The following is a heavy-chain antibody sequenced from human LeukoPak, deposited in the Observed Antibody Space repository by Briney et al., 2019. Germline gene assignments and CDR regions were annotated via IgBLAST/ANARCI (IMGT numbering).Heavy chain of an antibody. Sequence: PGRSLRLSCAASGFNFSSYAMHWVRQAPGKGLDGVAVISYDGSSKYYADSVKGRFTISRDNSKNTLYLQMNSLRAEDTAVYYCAILAGDYIVGAYSDYWGQGTLVTVSS. D-gene: IGHD1-26*01. V-gene: IGHV3-30*04. CDR2: ISYDGSSK. CDR1: GFNFSSYA. CDR3: AILAGDYIVGAYSDY. J-gene: IGHJ4*02.